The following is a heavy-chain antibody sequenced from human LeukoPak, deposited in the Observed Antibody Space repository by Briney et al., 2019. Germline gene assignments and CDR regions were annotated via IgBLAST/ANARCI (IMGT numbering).Heavy chain of an antibody. V-gene: IGHV1-24*01. CDR3: ATDQRWVVPAATYYYYGMDV. J-gene: IGHJ6*02. CDR2: FDPEDGET. CDR1: GYTLTELS. Sequence: ASVRVSCKVSGYTLTELSMHWVRQAPGKGLEWMGGFDPEDGETIYAQTFQGRVTMTEDTSTDTAYMELSSLRSEDTAVYYCATDQRWVVPAATYYYYGMDVWGQGTTVTVSS. D-gene: IGHD2-2*01.